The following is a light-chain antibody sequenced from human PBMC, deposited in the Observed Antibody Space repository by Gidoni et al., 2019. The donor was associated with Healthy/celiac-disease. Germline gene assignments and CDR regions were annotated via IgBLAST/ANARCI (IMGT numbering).Light chain of an antibody. J-gene: IGKJ3*01. CDR2: KAS. V-gene: IGKV1-5*03. CDR1: QSISSW. Sequence: DIQMTQSPSTLSASVGDIVTITCRASQSISSWLAWYQQKPGKAPKRLIYKASSLESGVPSRFSGSGSGTEFTLTISSLQPDDFATYYCQQYNSYPFTFGPGTKVDIK. CDR3: QQYNSYPFT.